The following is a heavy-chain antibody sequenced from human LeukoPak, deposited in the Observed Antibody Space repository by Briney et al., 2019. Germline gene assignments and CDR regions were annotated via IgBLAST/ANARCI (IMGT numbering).Heavy chain of an antibody. J-gene: IGHJ5*02. D-gene: IGHD2-15*01. Sequence: GGSLRLSCAASGFTFRDYSMNWVRQAPGEGLQWVSAISGSGGSTYYADSVKGRFTISRDNSKNTLYLQMNSLRAEDTAVYYCAKDCSGGSCYGSPWGQGTLVTVSS. V-gene: IGHV3-23*01. CDR1: GFTFRDYS. CDR3: AKDCSGGSCYGSP. CDR2: ISGSGGST.